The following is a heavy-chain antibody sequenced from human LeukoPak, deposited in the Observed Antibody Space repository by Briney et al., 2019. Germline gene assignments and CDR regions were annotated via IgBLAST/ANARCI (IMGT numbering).Heavy chain of an antibody. Sequence: SETLSLTCTVSGGSISSYYWSWIRQPPGKGLEWIGYIYYSGSTNYNPSLKSRVTISVDTSKNQFSLKLSSVTAADTAVYYCARDLVSYAFDIWGQGTMVTVSS. CDR2: IYYSGST. D-gene: IGHD5/OR15-5a*01. CDR1: GGSISSYY. CDR3: ARDLVSYAFDI. V-gene: IGHV4-59*01. J-gene: IGHJ3*02.